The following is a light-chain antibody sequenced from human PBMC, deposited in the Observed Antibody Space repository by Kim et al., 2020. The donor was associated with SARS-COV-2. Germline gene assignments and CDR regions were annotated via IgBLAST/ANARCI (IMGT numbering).Light chain of an antibody. CDR3: SSYTSSSSVV. J-gene: IGLJ2*01. V-gene: IGLV2-14*03. CDR2: DVS. CDR1: SSDFGAYNY. Sequence: GQSITISCTGASSDFGAYNYVSWYQQHPGKAPKLMIYDVSNRPSGVSNRFSGSKSGNTASLTISGLQAEDEADYYCSSYTSSSSVVFGGGTQLTVL.